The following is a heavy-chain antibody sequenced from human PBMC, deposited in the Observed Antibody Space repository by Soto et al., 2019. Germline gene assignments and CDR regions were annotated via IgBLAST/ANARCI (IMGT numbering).Heavy chain of an antibody. D-gene: IGHD5-12*01. CDR1: GFILSTYA. CDR3: ARGNTGYDYGFFEH. J-gene: IGHJ4*02. Sequence: QVQLVQSGAEVREPGASVRVSCKTSGFILSTYALHWVRQAPGQSPQWMGWIAAVNGKTDYSEKFLGRVRLTSDTSASTVYMDLTSLTSEDTAVYYCARGNTGYDYGFFEHGGQGTMVTVSS. V-gene: IGHV1-3*01. CDR2: IAAVNGKT.